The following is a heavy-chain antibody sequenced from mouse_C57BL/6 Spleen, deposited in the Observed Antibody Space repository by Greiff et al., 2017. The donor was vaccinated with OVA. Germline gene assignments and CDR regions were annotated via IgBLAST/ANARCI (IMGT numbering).Heavy chain of an antibody. CDR2: INPSSGYT. Sequence: QVQLQQSGAELAKPGASVKLSCKASGYTFTSYWMHWVKQRPGQGLEWIGYINPSSGYTKYNQKFKDKATLTADKSSSTAYMQLSSLTYEDSAVYYCARSITTVAPYFDDWGQGTTLTVSS. CDR1: GYTFTSYW. D-gene: IGHD1-1*01. CDR3: ARSITTVAPYFDD. J-gene: IGHJ2*01. V-gene: IGHV1-7*01.